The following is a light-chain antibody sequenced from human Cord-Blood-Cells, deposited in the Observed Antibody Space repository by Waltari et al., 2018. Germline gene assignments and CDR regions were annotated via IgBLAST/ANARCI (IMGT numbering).Light chain of an antibody. V-gene: IGLV2-23*01. Sequence: AHTQPPPVSGSAGESMPMSSTGTSSDAAGYNFLSSYQQHAGKAPKLRNYEGSKRHSRVSNLFSRSKSGNTASLTLTVHQAEDEADYYCCSYSGSSTLVFGEGTKLTV. CDR2: EGS. J-gene: IGLJ3*02. CDR3: CSYSGSSTLV. CDR1: SSDAAGYNF.